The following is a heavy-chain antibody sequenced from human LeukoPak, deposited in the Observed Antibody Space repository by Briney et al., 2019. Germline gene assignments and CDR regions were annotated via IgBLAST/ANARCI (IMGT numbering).Heavy chain of an antibody. Sequence: GASVKVSCKASGYTFTGYYMHWVRQAPGQGLEWMGWINPNSGGTNYAQKFQGRVTMTRDTSISTAYMELSRLRSDDTAVYYCASNLGGITGTTLYYMDVWGKATTVTVSS. J-gene: IGHJ6*03. CDR1: GYTFTGYY. V-gene: IGHV1-2*02. CDR2: INPNSGGT. CDR3: ASNLGGITGTTLYYMDV. D-gene: IGHD1-7*01.